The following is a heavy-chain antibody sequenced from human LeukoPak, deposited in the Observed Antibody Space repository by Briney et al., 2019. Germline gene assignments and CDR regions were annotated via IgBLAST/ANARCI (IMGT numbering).Heavy chain of an antibody. V-gene: IGHV3-23*01. J-gene: IGHJ6*03. CDR1: GFTFSSYA. D-gene: IGHD3-10*01. CDR3: AKGMQYYYYMDV. Sequence: TGGSLRLSCAASGFTFSSYAMSWVRQAPGKGLEWVSAISGSGGSTYYADSVKGRFTISRDNSKNTLYLQMNSLRAEDTAVYYCAKGMQYYYYMDVWGKGTTATVSS. CDR2: ISGSGGST.